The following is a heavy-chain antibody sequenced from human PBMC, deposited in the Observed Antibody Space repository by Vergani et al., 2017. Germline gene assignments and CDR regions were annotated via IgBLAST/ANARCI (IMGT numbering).Heavy chain of an antibody. D-gene: IGHD3-3*01. CDR2: ISGSGGST. Sequence: EVQLLESGGGLVQPGGSLRLSCAASGFTFSSYAMSWVRQAPGKGLEWVSTISGSGGSTYYADSVKGRFTISRDNSKNTLYLQMNSLRAEDTAVYYCAKVSNFWSGYCYFDPWGQGTLVTVSS. V-gene: IGHV3-23*01. J-gene: IGHJ5*02. CDR1: GFTFSSYA. CDR3: AKVSNFWSGYCYFDP.